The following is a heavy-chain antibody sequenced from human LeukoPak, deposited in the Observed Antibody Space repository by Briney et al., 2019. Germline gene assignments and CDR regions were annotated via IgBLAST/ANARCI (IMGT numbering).Heavy chain of an antibody. CDR1: GGTFSSYT. CDR3: ATERWLTISTY. V-gene: IGHV1-69*02. Sequence: ASVKVSCKASGGTFSSYTISWVRQAPGQGLEWMGRIIPILGIANYAQKFKGRVTITADKSTSTAYMELSSLRSEDTAVYYCATERWLTISTYWGQGTLVTVSS. CDR2: IIPILGIA. D-gene: IGHD5-24*01. J-gene: IGHJ4*02.